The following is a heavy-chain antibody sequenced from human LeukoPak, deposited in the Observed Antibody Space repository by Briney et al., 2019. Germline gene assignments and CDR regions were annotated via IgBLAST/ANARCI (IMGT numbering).Heavy chain of an antibody. CDR1: GFTFSSYA. D-gene: IGHD5-12*01. CDR3: AREISGYDYYFDY. Sequence: PGGSLRLSCAASGFTFSSYAMHWVRQAPGKGLEWVAVISYDGSNKYYADSVKGRFTISRDNSKNTLYLQMNSLRAEDTAVYYCAREISGYDYYFDYWGQGTLVTVSS. CDR2: ISYDGSNK. J-gene: IGHJ4*02. V-gene: IGHV3-30*04.